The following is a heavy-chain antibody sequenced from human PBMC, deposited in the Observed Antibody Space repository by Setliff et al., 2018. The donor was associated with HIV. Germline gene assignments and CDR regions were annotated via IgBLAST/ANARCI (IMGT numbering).Heavy chain of an antibody. CDR3: ARDQGHHFDSRGQVDFDL. V-gene: IGHV4-30-4*01. Sequence: SETLSLTCTASYATISTADYYWSWIRQPPGKGLEWIGFVSYTGTTHYNPSLKSRLTISIDTSENQFSLKLSSATAADTAVYYCARDQGHHFDSRGQVDFDLWGRGTLVTVSS. CDR2: VSYTGTT. CDR1: YATISTADYY. J-gene: IGHJ2*01. D-gene: IGHD3-22*01.